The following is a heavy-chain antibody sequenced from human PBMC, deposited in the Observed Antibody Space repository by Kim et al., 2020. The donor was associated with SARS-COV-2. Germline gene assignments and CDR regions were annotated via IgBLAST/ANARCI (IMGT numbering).Heavy chain of an antibody. CDR2: IYWDDDK. Sequence: SGPTLVNPTQTLTLTCTFSGFSLSTSGVGVGWIRQPPGKALEWLALIYWDDDKRYSPSLKSRLTITKDTSKNQVVLTMTNMDPVDTATYYCAHAPYYDSSGYYLFYYGGQGTLVTVSS. J-gene: IGHJ4*02. V-gene: IGHV2-5*02. CDR3: AHAPYYDSSGYYLFYY. D-gene: IGHD3-22*01. CDR1: GFSLSTSGVG.